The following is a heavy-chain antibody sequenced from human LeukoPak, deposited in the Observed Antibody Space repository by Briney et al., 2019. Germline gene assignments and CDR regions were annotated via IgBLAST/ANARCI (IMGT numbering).Heavy chain of an antibody. V-gene: IGHV3-23*01. Sequence: PGGSLRLSCAASGFTFSSYAMSWVRQAPGKGLEWVSAISGSGGSTYYADSVKGRFTISRDNSKNTLYLQMNNLRAEDTAVYYCATRHVDTAMDYYYYYGMDVWGQGTTVTVSS. CDR1: GFTFSSYA. J-gene: IGHJ6*02. CDR2: ISGSGGST. CDR3: ATRHVDTAMDYYYYYGMDV. D-gene: IGHD5-18*01.